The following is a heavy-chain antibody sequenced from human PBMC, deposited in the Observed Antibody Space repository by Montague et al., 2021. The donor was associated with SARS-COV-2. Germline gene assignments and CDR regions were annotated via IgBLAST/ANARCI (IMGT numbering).Heavy chain of an antibody. Sequence: SETLSLTCTVSGGSISSSSYYWGWIRQPPGKGLEWIGSIYYSGSTYYNPSHKSRVTISVDTSKNQFSLRLNSVTAADTAVYYCAGDPSRQLLPYPVGDYYYGMDVWGQGTTVTVSS. CDR1: GGSISSSSYY. J-gene: IGHJ6*02. D-gene: IGHD2-2*02. V-gene: IGHV4-39*07. CDR2: IYYSGST. CDR3: AGDPSRQLLPYPVGDYYYGMDV.